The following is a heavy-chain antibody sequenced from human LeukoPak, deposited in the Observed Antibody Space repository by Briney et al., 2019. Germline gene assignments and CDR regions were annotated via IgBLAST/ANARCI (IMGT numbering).Heavy chain of an antibody. Sequence: PSETLSLTCAVSGGSIRSSNWWSWVGRPPGRGREWIGVIYHSGSTNYNPSLKSRVTISVDKSKNQFSLKLSAVTAADTAVYYCASVLYYGSGSYRDYWGQGTLVTVSS. CDR1: GGSIRSSNW. J-gene: IGHJ4*02. V-gene: IGHV4-4*02. CDR3: ASVLYYGSGSYRDY. CDR2: IYHSGST. D-gene: IGHD3-10*01.